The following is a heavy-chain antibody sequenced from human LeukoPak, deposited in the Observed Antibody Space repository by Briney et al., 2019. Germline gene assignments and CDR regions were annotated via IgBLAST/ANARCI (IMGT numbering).Heavy chain of an antibody. CDR2: IWYDGSNK. CDR1: GFTMSSLH. Sequence: GGSLRLSCVASGFTMSSLHMAWVRQAPGRGLEWVSVIWYDGSNKYYADSVKGRFTISRDNSKNTLYLEMNSLRAEDMAVYYCAKDRGRRSYDAVDYWGQGTQVTVSS. J-gene: IGHJ4*02. V-gene: IGHV3-33*06. CDR3: AKDRGRRSYDAVDY. D-gene: IGHD1-26*01.